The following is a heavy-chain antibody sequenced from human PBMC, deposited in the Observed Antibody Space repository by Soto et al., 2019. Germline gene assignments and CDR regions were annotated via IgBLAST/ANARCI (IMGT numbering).Heavy chain of an antibody. D-gene: IGHD3-22*01. Sequence: SETLSLTCAVYGGSFSGYYWSWIRQPPGKGLEWIGEINHSGSTNYNPSLKSRVTISVDTSKNQFSLKLSSVTAADTAVYYCARGHYDSSGYYLDYWGQGTLVTXSS. CDR1: GGSFSGYY. CDR2: INHSGST. CDR3: ARGHYDSSGYYLDY. V-gene: IGHV4-34*01. J-gene: IGHJ4*02.